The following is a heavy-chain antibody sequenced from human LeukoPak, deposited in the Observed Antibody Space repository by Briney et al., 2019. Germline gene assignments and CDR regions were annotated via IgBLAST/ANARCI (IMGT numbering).Heavy chain of an antibody. D-gene: IGHD3-3*01. CDR1: GFTFSSYS. Sequence: PGGSLRLSCAASGFTFSSYSMNWVRQAPGKGLEWVSSISSSSSYIYYADSVKGRFTISRDNAKNSLYLQMNSLRAEDTAVYYCARDYDFWSGYYSIDYWGQGTLVTVSS. CDR2: ISSSSSYI. J-gene: IGHJ4*02. CDR3: ARDYDFWSGYYSIDY. V-gene: IGHV3-21*01.